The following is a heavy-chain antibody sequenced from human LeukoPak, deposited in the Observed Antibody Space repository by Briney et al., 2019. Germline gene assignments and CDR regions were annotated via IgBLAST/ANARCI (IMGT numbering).Heavy chain of an antibody. CDR3: GKASSGYYSAILH. J-gene: IGHJ4*02. D-gene: IGHD3-22*01. V-gene: IGHV3-9*01. Sequence: GGSLRLSCAASGFTFEDYSMRWVRQAPGKGLEWVSGISWNSGNIGYADSVKGRFTISRDNAKNSLYLQMDSLRAEDTAFYYCGKASSGYYSAILHWGQGTLVTVSS. CDR1: GFTFEDYS. CDR2: ISWNSGNI.